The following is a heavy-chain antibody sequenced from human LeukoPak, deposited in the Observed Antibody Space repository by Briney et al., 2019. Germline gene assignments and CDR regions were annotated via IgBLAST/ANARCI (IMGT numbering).Heavy chain of an antibody. Sequence: GGSLRLSCAASGFTFDDYSMHWVRQPPGKGLEWVSGISWNGAGIVYADSVRGRFTISRDNAKNSLYLQMNSLRAEDTAVYYCARGDSSSWLNPVVYGMDVWGQGTTVTVSS. CDR1: GFTFDDYS. CDR3: ARGDSSSWLNPVVYGMDV. CDR2: ISWNGAGI. J-gene: IGHJ6*02. D-gene: IGHD6-13*01. V-gene: IGHV3-9*01.